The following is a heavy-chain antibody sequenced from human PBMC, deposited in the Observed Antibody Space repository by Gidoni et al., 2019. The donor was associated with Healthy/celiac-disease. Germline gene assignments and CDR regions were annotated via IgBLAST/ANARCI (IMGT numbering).Heavy chain of an antibody. CDR3: AKDSAEGGAV. Sequence: GKGLEWVSGISWNSGSIGYADSVKGRFTISRDNAKNSLYLQMNSLRAEDTALYYCAKDSAEGGAVWGQGTMVTVSS. J-gene: IGHJ3*01. D-gene: IGHD3-16*01. CDR2: ISWNSGSI. V-gene: IGHV3-9*01.